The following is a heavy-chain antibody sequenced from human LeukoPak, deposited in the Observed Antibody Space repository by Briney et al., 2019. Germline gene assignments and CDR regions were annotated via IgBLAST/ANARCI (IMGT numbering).Heavy chain of an antibody. D-gene: IGHD6-19*01. Sequence: GGSLRLSCAASGFTFSSYEMNWVRQAPGKGLEWISYISSSGSTIYYADSVKGRFTISRDNAKNTLYLQMNSLRPEDTAVYYCARVEYSSGWYGQADYFDSWGQGTLVTVSS. V-gene: IGHV3-48*03. CDR3: ARVEYSSGWYGQADYFDS. J-gene: IGHJ4*02. CDR1: GFTFSSYE. CDR2: ISSSGSTI.